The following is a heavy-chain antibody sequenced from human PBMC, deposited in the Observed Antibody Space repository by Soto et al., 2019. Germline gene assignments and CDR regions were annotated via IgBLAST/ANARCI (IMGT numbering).Heavy chain of an antibody. D-gene: IGHD2-2*01. CDR2: IDPSDSYT. V-gene: IGHV5-10-1*01. Sequence: PGESLKISCKGSGYSFTSYWISWVRQMPGKGLEWMGRIDPSDSYTNYSPSFQGHVTTSADKSISTAYLQWSSLKASDTAMYYCARRRYCSSTSCYRTNYYYGMDVWGQGTTVTVSS. J-gene: IGHJ6*02. CDR1: GYSFTSYW. CDR3: ARRRYCSSTSCYRTNYYYGMDV.